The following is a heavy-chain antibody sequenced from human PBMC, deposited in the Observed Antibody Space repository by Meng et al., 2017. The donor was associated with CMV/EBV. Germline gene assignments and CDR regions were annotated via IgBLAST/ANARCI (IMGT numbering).Heavy chain of an antibody. Sequence: SETLSLTCTVPGGSISSYYWSWIRQPPGKGLEWIGYIYYSGSTNYNPSLKSRVTISVDTSKNQFSLKLSSVTAADTAVYYCARARSGWYNGQNYYYYGMDVWGQGTTVTVSS. CDR2: IYYSGST. CDR1: GGSISSYY. CDR3: ARARSGWYNGQNYYYYGMDV. D-gene: IGHD6-19*01. V-gene: IGHV4-59*01. J-gene: IGHJ6*02.